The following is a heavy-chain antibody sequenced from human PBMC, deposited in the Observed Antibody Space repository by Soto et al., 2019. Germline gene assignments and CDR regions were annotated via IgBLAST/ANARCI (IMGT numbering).Heavy chain of an antibody. CDR3: ARERAAAGFDY. Sequence: QVQLVQSGAEVKKPGASVKVSCKASGYTFTSYDINWVRQATGQGLEWMGWMNPNSGNTGYAQEFQGRVTMTRNTSISTAYMDLSSLRSDDKAVYYCARERAAAGFDYWGQGTLVTVSS. CDR2: MNPNSGNT. J-gene: IGHJ4*02. D-gene: IGHD6-13*01. V-gene: IGHV1-8*01. CDR1: GYTFTSYD.